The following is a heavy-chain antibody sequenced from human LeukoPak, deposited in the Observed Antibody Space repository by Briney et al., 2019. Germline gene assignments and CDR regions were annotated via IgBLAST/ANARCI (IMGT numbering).Heavy chain of an antibody. CDR2: IYYSGTT. J-gene: IGHJ4*02. CDR1: GGSITSRSFY. Sequence: SETLSLTCTVSGGSITSRSFYWGWIRQPPGKGLEWIGSIYYSGTTHYNPSLKSRATLSVDTSKNQFSLNLSSATAPDTAVYYCARHAWVGRTGFDYWGRGTLVTVSS. D-gene: IGHD2-8*02. V-gene: IGHV4-39*01. CDR3: ARHAWVGRTGFDY.